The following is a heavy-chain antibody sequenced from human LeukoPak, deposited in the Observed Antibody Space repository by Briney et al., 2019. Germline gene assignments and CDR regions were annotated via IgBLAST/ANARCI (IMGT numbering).Heavy chain of an antibody. Sequence: ASVKVSCKASGYTFTSSDINWVRQATGQGLEWMGWMNPNSGNTGYAQKFQGRVSMTRNTSISTAYMELSSLRSDDTAVYYCARGLFGELLHWGQGTLVTVSS. V-gene: IGHV1-8*01. D-gene: IGHD3-10*01. CDR2: MNPNSGNT. J-gene: IGHJ4*02. CDR3: ARGLFGELLH. CDR1: GYTFTSSD.